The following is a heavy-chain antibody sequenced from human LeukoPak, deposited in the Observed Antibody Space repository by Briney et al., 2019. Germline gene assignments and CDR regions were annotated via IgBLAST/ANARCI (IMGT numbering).Heavy chain of an antibody. J-gene: IGHJ4*02. CDR3: ARTHSGYSRKPFDY. CDR1: GGSISSYY. V-gene: IGHV4-59*01. CDR2: IYYSGST. Sequence: SETLSLTCTVSGGSISSYYWSWIRQPPGKGLEWIGYIYYSGSTNYNPSLKSRVTISVDTSKNQFSLKLSSVTAADTAVYYCARTHSGYSRKPFDYWGQGTLVTVSS. D-gene: IGHD5-12*01.